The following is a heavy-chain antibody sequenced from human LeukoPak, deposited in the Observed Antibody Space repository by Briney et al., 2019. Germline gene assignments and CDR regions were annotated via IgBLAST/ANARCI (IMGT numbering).Heavy chain of an antibody. V-gene: IGHV3-33*01. J-gene: IGHJ6*02. Sequence: GGSQRLSCAASGFTFSSYGMHWVRQAPGKGLEWVAVIWYDGSNKYYADSVKGRFTISRDNSKNTLYLQMNSLRAEDTAVYYCARQQVVVAATPYYYYGMDVWGQGTTVTVSS. D-gene: IGHD2-15*01. CDR3: ARQQVVVAATPYYYYGMDV. CDR1: GFTFSSYG. CDR2: IWYDGSNK.